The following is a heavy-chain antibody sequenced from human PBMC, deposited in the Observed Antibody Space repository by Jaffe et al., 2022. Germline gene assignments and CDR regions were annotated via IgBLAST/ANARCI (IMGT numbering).Heavy chain of an antibody. J-gene: IGHJ4*02. CDR3: ARDGGGGSGTSGYSGSPPPDY. CDR2: INPSGGST. Sequence: QVQLVQSGAEVKKPGASVKVSCKASGYTFTSYYMHWVRQAPGQGLEWMGIINPSGGSTSYAQKFQGRVTMTRDTSTSTVYMELSSLRSEDTAVYYCARDGGGGSGTSGYSGSPPPDYWGQGTLVTVSS. CDR1: GYTFTSYY. V-gene: IGHV1-46*01. D-gene: IGHD1-26*01.